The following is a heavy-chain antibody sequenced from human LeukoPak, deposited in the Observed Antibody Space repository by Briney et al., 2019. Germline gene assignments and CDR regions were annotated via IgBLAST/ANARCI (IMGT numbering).Heavy chain of an antibody. V-gene: IGHV4-30-4*01. Sequence: PSQTLSLTCTVSGGSISSGDYYWSWIRQPPGKGLEWIGYIYYSGSTYYNPSLKSRVTISVDTSKNQFSLKLSSVTAADTAVYYCARAEESTYYDILTGCLFDYWGQGTLVTVSS. CDR2: IYYSGST. CDR1: GGSISSGDYY. CDR3: ARAEESTYYDILTGCLFDY. J-gene: IGHJ4*02. D-gene: IGHD3-9*01.